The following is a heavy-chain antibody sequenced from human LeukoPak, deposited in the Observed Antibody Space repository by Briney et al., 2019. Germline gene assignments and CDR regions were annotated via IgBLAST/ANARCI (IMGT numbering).Heavy chain of an antibody. D-gene: IGHD6-13*01. Sequence: PGGSLRLSCAGSGDGFTRHTMNWVRRAPGKGLEWISYIRSTGDYRYYADSVKGRFTLSRDNARTSVYLQMNSLRVKDTAIYYCAREYDSRARFDSWGQGTLVTVSS. CDR2: IRSTGDYR. CDR3: AREYDSRARFDS. V-gene: IGHV3-21*05. J-gene: IGHJ4*02. CDR1: GDGFTRHT.